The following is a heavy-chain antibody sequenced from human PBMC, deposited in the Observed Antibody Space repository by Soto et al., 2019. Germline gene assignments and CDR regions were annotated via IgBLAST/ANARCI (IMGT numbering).Heavy chain of an antibody. CDR1: GGSISSSSYY. CDR3: ARAPPVAANYYYGMDV. D-gene: IGHD2-15*01. J-gene: IGHJ6*02. CDR2: IYYSGST. V-gene: IGHV4-39*07. Sequence: SETLSLTCTVSGGSISSSSYYWGWIRQPPGKGLEWIGSIYYSGSTYYNPSLKSRVTISVDTSKNQFSLKLSSVTAADTAVYYCARAPPVAANYYYGMDVWGQGTTVTVSS.